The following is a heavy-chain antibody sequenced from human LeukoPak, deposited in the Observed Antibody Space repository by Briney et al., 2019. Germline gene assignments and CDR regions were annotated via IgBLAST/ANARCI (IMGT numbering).Heavy chain of an antibody. CDR2: ISSSTLKI. D-gene: IGHD6-19*01. V-gene: IGHV3-21*01. CDR1: GFTFSKYA. CDR3: ARISSGISRGLDY. Sequence: PGGSLRLSCAASGFTFSKYAMTWVRQAPGKGLEWVSAISSSTLKIYYADSVKGRFTISRDNAKNSLYLQMNSLRAEDTAVYYCARISSGISRGLDYWGQGTLVTVSS. J-gene: IGHJ4*02.